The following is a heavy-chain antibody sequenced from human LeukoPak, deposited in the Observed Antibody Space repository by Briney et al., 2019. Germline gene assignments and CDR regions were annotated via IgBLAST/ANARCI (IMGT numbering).Heavy chain of an antibody. D-gene: IGHD2-2*01. J-gene: IGHJ6*03. V-gene: IGHV4-31*03. CDR3: ARTVVPAANYYYYYMDV. CDR1: GGSISSGGYY. CDR2: IYYSGST. Sequence: SQTLSLTCTVSGGSISSGGYYWSWIRQHPGKGLEWIGYIYYSGSTCYNPSLKSRVTISVDTSKNQFSLKLSSVTAADTAVYYCARTVVPAANYYYYYMDVWGKGTTVTVSS.